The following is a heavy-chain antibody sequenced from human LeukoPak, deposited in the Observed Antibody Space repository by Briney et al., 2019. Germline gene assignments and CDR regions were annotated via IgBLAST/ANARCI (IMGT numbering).Heavy chain of an antibody. CDR1: GGSISSYY. V-gene: IGHV4-4*07. CDR3: ARTGYYASSYWYFDL. J-gene: IGHJ2*01. CDR2: IYTSGST. D-gene: IGHD3-9*01. Sequence: PSETLSLTCTVSGGSISSYYWSWMRQPAGKGLEWIGRIYTSGSTNYNPSLKSRVTMSVDTSKNQFSLKLSSVTAADTAVYYCARTGYYASSYWYFDLWGRGTQVTVSS.